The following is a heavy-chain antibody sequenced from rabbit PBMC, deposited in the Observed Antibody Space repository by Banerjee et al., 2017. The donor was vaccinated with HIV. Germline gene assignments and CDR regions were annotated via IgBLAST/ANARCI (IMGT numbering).Heavy chain of an antibody. J-gene: IGHJ4*01. CDR3: ARADYSSGWGFRL. Sequence: QSLEESGGDLVKPGASLTLTCTASGFSFSSNAMCWVRQAPGKGLEWIGCIYTGSSGSTYYASWAKGRFTISKTSSTVTLQMTSLTAADTATYFCARADYSSGWGFRLWGPGTLVTVS. V-gene: IGHV1S40*01. CDR1: GFSFSSNA. D-gene: IGHD4-1*01. CDR2: IYTGSSGST.